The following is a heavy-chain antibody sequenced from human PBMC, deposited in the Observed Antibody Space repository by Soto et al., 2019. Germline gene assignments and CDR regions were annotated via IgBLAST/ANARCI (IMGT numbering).Heavy chain of an antibody. J-gene: IGHJ3*02. Sequence: ASVKVSCKASGYTFTSYGNSWVRQAPGQGLEWMGWISAYNGNTNYAQKLQGRVTMTTDTSTSTAYMELRSLRSDDTAVYYCARDSLPFRAYYYDTSGSPQAGDAFDIWGQGTMVTVSS. V-gene: IGHV1-18*01. CDR3: ARDSLPFRAYYYDTSGSPQAGDAFDI. CDR1: GYTFTSYG. CDR2: ISAYNGNT. D-gene: IGHD3-22*01.